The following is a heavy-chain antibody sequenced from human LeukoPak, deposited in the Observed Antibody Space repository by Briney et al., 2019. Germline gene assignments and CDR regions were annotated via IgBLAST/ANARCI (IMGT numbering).Heavy chain of an antibody. CDR3: ARVPISIAVAGPGWWFDP. J-gene: IGHJ5*02. D-gene: IGHD6-19*01. Sequence: SVKVSCKASGGTFSSYAISWVRQAPGRGLEWMGGIIPIFGTANYAQKFQGRVTITADESTSTAYMELSSLRSEDTAVYYCARVPISIAVAGPGWWFDPWGQGTLVTVSS. CDR1: GGTFSSYA. CDR2: IIPIFGTA. V-gene: IGHV1-69*13.